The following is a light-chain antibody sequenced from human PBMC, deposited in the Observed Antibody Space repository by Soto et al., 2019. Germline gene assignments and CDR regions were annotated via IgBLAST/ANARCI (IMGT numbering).Light chain of an antibody. CDR1: SSNIGSNA. J-gene: IGLJ3*02. Sequence: QSVLTQPPSASGTPGQRVTISCSGSSSNIGSNAVNWYQQLPGAAPKLLIYRSNQRPSGVPDRFSGSKSGTSASLAISGLQSEDEADYYCAAWDDSLSGRVFGGGTKVTVL. CDR3: AAWDDSLSGRV. CDR2: RSN. V-gene: IGLV1-44*01.